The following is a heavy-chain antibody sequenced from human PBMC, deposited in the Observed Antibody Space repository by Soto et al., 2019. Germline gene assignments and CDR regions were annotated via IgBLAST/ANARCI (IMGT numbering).Heavy chain of an antibody. V-gene: IGHV1-69*01. Sequence: QVQLVQSGAEVKKPGSSVKVSCKASGGTFSTHAISWVRQAPGQGLEWLGGIIPTLGTPNYAQKFQGRVTVTADEYTSTAYMELSRLTSXXXXVXYCARAAFRSGYYGYY. CDR2: IIPTLGTP. D-gene: IGHD3-3*01. CDR3: ARAAFRSGYYGYY. J-gene: IGHJ6*01. CDR1: GGTFSTHA.